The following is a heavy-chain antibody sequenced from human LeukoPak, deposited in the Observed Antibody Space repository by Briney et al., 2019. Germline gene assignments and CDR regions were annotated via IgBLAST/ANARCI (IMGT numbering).Heavy chain of an antibody. CDR3: GVGLAAAGTLLN. Sequence: SETLSLTCTVSGGSISSSSYYWGWIRQPPGKGLEWIGSIYYSGSTYYNPSLKSRVTISVDTSKNQFSLKLSSVTAADTAVYYCGVGLAAAGTLLNWGQGTLVTVSS. J-gene: IGHJ4*02. CDR2: IYYSGST. V-gene: IGHV4-39*07. CDR1: GGSISSSSYY. D-gene: IGHD6-13*01.